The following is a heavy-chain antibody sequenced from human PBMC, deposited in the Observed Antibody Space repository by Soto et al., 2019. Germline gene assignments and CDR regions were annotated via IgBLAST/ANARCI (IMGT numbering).Heavy chain of an antibody. CDR3: AKDEGSRGRNGLLDY. Sequence: QVHLVESGGGVVQSGRSLRLSCSASGFIFSEYGIHWVRQAPGKGLEWVAVISYDGSNEYDADSVKGRFTISRDNSKNMVYLQMNSLRAEDTAVYFCAKDEGSRGRNGLLDYWGQGALVTVSS. CDR1: GFIFSEYG. CDR2: ISYDGSNE. D-gene: IGHD6-19*01. V-gene: IGHV3-30*18. J-gene: IGHJ4*02.